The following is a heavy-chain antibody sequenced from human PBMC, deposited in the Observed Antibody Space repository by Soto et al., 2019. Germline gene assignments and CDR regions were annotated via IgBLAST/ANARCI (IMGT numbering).Heavy chain of an antibody. D-gene: IGHD2-2*01. Sequence: GASVKVSCKASGGTFSSYAISWVRQAPGQGLEWMGGIIPIFGTANYAQKFQGRVTITADESTSTACMELSSLRSEDTAVYYCARDRYGYCSSTSCYSFDYWGQGTLVTVSS. CDR1: GGTFSSYA. CDR3: ARDRYGYCSSTSCYSFDY. J-gene: IGHJ4*02. V-gene: IGHV1-69*13. CDR2: IIPIFGTA.